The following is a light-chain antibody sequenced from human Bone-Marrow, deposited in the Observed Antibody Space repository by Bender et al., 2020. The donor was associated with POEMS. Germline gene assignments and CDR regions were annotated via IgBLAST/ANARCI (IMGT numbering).Light chain of an antibody. Sequence: NFMLTQPHSVSESPGKTVTISCTGSSGSIASNYVQWYQQRPGSAPTTVIYENDQRPSGVPDRFSGSIDSSSNSASLTISGLRTEDEGDYFCQSYDTSTWMFGGGTKLTVL. J-gene: IGLJ3*02. CDR2: END. CDR1: SGSIASNY. V-gene: IGLV6-57*02. CDR3: QSYDTSTWM.